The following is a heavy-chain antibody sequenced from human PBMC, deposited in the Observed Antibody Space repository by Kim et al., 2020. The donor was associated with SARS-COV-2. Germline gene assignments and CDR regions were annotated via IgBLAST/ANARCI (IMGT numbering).Heavy chain of an antibody. Sequence: SVKVSCKASGGTFSSYAISWVRQAPGQGLEWMGRIIPILGIANYAQKFQGRVTITADKSTSTAYMELSSLRSEDTAVYYCARDHYDFWSGYYGPYWYFDLWGRGTLVTVSS. V-gene: IGHV1-69*04. CDR3: ARDHYDFWSGYYGPYWYFDL. CDR2: IIPILGIA. CDR1: GGTFSSYA. D-gene: IGHD3-3*01. J-gene: IGHJ2*01.